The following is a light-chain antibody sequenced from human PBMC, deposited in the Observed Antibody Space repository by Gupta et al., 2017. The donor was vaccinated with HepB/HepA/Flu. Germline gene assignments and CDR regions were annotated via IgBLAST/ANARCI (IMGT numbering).Light chain of an antibody. V-gene: IGKV1-5*03. CDR2: GAS. J-gene: IGKJ1*01. CDR1: QSISTL. CDR3: QEDSGSSWT. Sequence: DIQMTQSPSTLSASVGDSVTITCRASQSISTLLAWFQQKPGRAPNLLIYGASTLERGIPSRFSGSESGTDFTLSISGLQPDDFATYYCQEDSGSSWTFGQGTKVEI.